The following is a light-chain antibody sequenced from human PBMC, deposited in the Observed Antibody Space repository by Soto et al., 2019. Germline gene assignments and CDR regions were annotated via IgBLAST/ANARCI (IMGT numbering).Light chain of an antibody. J-gene: IGKJ4*01. Sequence: EVVIMQAPATVSVSPGEGATLCCRASQGIGDTLAWYQHKPGQTPRLLIYDTSTRATGVPTRFSGSRSGAEFTLTINSLQSEDFAVYYCQPYNNWPLTFGGGTKVDIK. V-gene: IGKV3-15*01. CDR1: QGIGDT. CDR2: DTS. CDR3: QPYNNWPLT.